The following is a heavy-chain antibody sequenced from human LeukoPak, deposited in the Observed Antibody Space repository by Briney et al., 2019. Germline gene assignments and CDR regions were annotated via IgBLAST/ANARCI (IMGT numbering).Heavy chain of an antibody. CDR1: GFTFSSYS. CDR3: ARGTTVTTTYD. V-gene: IGHV3-21*01. Sequence: GGSLRLSCAASGFTFSSYSMNWVRQAPGKGLEWVSSISSSSSYIYYADSVKGRFTISRDNAKNSLYLQMNSLRAEDTAVYYCARGTTVTTTYDWGQGTLVTVSS. D-gene: IGHD4-17*01. CDR2: ISSSSSYI. J-gene: IGHJ4*02.